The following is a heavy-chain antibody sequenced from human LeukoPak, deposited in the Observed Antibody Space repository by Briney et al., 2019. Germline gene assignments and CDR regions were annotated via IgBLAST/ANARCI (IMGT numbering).Heavy chain of an antibody. CDR3: TTYRQQLAFDT. Sequence: SETLSLTCTVSGASMSSYYWSWIRQSAGKGLEWIGRIYTDGSTNYSPSLKSRVTMSVDTSNKQFSLKLNSVTAADTAVYYCTTYRQQLAFDTWGQGTLVTVSS. CDR2: IYTDGST. V-gene: IGHV4-4*07. CDR1: GASMSSYY. D-gene: IGHD6-13*01. J-gene: IGHJ4*02.